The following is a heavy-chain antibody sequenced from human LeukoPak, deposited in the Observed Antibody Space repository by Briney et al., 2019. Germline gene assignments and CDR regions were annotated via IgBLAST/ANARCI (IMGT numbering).Heavy chain of an antibody. J-gene: IGHJ6*02. CDR1: GGSISSSDYY. CDR2: IYYSGST. CDR3: ASLSSGWYGMGV. Sequence: SETLSLTCIVSGGSISSSDYYWGWIRQPPGKGLEWIGSIYYSGSTYYSPSLKSRVTISVDTSKNQFSLKLSSVTAADTSVYYCASLSSGWYGMGVWGQGTTVTVSS. D-gene: IGHD6-19*01. V-gene: IGHV4-39*01.